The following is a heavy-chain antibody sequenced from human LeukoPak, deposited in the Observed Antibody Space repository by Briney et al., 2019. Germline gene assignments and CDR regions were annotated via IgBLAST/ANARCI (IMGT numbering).Heavy chain of an antibody. D-gene: IGHD1-1*01. Sequence: ASAKVSCKASGYTFTGHYMHWVRQAPGQGLEWMGWINPNSGDTNYVQKFQGRVTMTRDTSISTAYMELSRLRSDDTAVYYCSRAGTESRWGLPRADYYYMDVWGKGTTVTVSS. CDR1: GYTFTGHY. J-gene: IGHJ6*03. CDR3: SRAGTESRWGLPRADYYYMDV. CDR2: INPNSGDT. V-gene: IGHV1-2*02.